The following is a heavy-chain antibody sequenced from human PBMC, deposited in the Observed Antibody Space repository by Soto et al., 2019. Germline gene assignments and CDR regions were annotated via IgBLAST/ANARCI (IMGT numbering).Heavy chain of an antibody. D-gene: IGHD2-15*01. V-gene: IGHV6-1*01. J-gene: IGHJ6*03. Sequence: PSQTLSLTCAIFGDSLFRNSSIWNWFRQSPSRGLEWLGRTYYTSKWYNDYAVSVKSRISINPDTSKNQVSLQLNSVTPEDTAVYYCARDDILCSGGSCYGVPMDVWGKGTTVTVSS. CDR3: ARDDILCSGGSCYGVPMDV. CDR2: TYYTSKWYN. CDR1: GDSLFRNSSI.